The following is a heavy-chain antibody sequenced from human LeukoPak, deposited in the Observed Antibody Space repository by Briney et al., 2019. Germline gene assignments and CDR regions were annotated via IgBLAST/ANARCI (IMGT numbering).Heavy chain of an antibody. Sequence: GGSLRRPCQAPGFTFASYALTWAPRAPGKGLKWVSTIGGGSETTSYADSAKGRFTNSRDNSKNTVYLQMNSLRAEDTAVHYCAKVLSGSQDYWGQGTLVTVSS. CDR1: GFTFASYA. CDR2: IGGGSETT. J-gene: IGHJ4*02. D-gene: IGHD1-26*01. V-gene: IGHV3-23*01. CDR3: AKVLSGSQDY.